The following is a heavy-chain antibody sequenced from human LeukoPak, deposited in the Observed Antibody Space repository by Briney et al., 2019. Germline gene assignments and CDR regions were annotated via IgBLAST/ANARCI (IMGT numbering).Heavy chain of an antibody. J-gene: IGHJ6*03. Sequence: SETLSLTCAVYGGSFSGYYWSWIRQPPGKGLEWIGSIYYSGSTYYNPSLKSRVTISVDTSKNQFSLKLSSVTAADTAVYYCARQNSIGYYYYYMDVWGKGTTVTVSS. CDR1: GGSFSGYY. D-gene: IGHD4-11*01. CDR2: IYYSGST. V-gene: IGHV4-34*01. CDR3: ARQNSIGYYYYYMDV.